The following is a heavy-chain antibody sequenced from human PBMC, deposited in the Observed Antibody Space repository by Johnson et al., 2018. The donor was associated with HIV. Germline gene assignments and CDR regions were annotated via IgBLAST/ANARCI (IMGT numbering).Heavy chain of an antibody. CDR3: AKDVGITGDVPETFDI. D-gene: IGHD7-27*01. J-gene: IGHJ3*02. CDR1: GFTFSSYA. CDR2: ISGSGGST. V-gene: IGHV3-23*04. Sequence: VQLVESGGGLVQPGGSLRLSCAASGFTFSSYAMSWVRQAPGRGREWEGSPGISGSGGSTYYADPVKGRFIISRDKSKNTWFLQMNSLRAEDTALYYCAKDVGITGDVPETFDIWGQGTMVTVSS.